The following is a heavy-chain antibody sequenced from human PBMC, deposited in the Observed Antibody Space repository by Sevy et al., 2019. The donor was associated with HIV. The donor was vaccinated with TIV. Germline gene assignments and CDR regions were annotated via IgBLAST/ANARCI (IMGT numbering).Heavy chain of an antibody. V-gene: IGHV3-9*01. D-gene: IGHD3-22*01. J-gene: IGHJ6*02. CDR1: GFSFGDYA. CDR3: AKDKGDRNYGSSGYQFYYYGLDV. Sequence: GGFLRLSCAASGFSFGDYAMHWARQAPGKGLEWVSGITWNSGKIGYADSVQDRFTISRDNAKNSLYLQMNSLRAEDTAFYYCAKDKGDRNYGSSGYQFYYYGLDVWGQGTTVTVSS. CDR2: ITWNSGKI.